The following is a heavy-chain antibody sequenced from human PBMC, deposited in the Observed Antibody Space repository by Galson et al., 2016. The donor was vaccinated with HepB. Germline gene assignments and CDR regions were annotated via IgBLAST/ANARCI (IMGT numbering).Heavy chain of an antibody. V-gene: IGHV4-4*02. D-gene: IGHD4-11*01. CDR1: GASISSPNW. J-gene: IGHJ4*02. CDR2: IFHSGST. CDR3: ARGLTVTFTVFDY. Sequence: SETLSLTCVVSGASISSPNWWSWVRQPSGKGLEWIGEIFHSGSTNYNPSLSCRVTIPLYQSRTQFSLNLTSVTAADTAVYYCARGLTVTFTVFDYWGLGTLVTVSS.